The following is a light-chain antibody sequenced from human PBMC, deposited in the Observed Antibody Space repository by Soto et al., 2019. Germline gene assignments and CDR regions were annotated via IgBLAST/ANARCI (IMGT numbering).Light chain of an antibody. J-gene: IGKJ1*01. Sequence: EIVLTQYPANLSLSEGERGTISCRASESVTDYLAWYQQKPGQAPRLLVYDVSNRAAGIPTRVSGGGSGTDCTRNISNVEPEEFAVYYCQQRSDWPWTFGQGTKVDIK. V-gene: IGKV3-11*01. CDR2: DVS. CDR1: ESVTDY. CDR3: QQRSDWPWT.